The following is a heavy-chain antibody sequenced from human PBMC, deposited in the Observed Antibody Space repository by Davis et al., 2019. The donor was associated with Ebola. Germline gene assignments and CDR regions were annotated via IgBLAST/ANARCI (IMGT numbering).Heavy chain of an antibody. Sequence: PGGSLRLSCAASGFTFSSYWMSWVRQAPGKGLEWVANIKQDGSEKYYVDSVKGRFTISRDNAKNSLYLQMNSLRAEDTAVYYCARDRRIAAAGTGYWGQGTLVTVSS. CDR2: IKQDGSEK. V-gene: IGHV3-7*01. CDR3: ARDRRIAAAGTGY. D-gene: IGHD6-13*01. J-gene: IGHJ4*02. CDR1: GFTFSSYW.